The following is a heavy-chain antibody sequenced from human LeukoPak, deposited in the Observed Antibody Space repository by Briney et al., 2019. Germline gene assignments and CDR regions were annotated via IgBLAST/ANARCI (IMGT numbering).Heavy chain of an antibody. CDR1: GFTVSSNY. V-gene: IGHV4-34*01. D-gene: IGHD3-22*01. CDR3: ARARRLFGYYYYYMDV. Sequence: GSLRLSCAASGFTVSSNYMSWVRQAPGKGLEWIGEINDSGRTNYNPSLKSRVTISVDTSKNQFSLKLRSVTAADTAVYYCARARRLFGYYYYYMDVWGKGTTVTISS. J-gene: IGHJ6*03. CDR2: INDSGRT.